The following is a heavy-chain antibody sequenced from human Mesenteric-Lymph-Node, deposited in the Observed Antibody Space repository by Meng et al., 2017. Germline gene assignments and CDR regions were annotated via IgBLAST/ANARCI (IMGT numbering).Heavy chain of an antibody. J-gene: IGHJ3*02. Sequence: GGSLRLSCAASGFTFDDYAMHWVRQAPGKGLEWVSGISWNSGSIGYADSVKGRFTISRDNAKNSLYLQMNSLRAEDTAMYYCVRDSSAYSSAWYALAFDIWGQGTMVTVSS. CDR1: GFTFDDYA. CDR3: VRDSSAYSSAWYALAFDI. V-gene: IGHV3-9*01. CDR2: ISWNSGSI. D-gene: IGHD6-19*01.